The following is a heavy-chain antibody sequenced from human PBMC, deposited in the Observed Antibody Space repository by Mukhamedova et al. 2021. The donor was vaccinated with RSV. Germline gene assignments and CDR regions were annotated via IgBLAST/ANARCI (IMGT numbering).Heavy chain of an antibody. CDR2: ISGGGAST. J-gene: IGHJ4*02. CDR3: ARDSGLGECLRNHFDY. V-gene: IGHV3-23*01. Sequence: VSSISGGGASTYYVDSLKGRFTIFRDNSKNTLYLQVNSLRAEDTAVYHRARDSGLGECLRNHFDYWGQGTLVAVSS. D-gene: IGHD3-10*01.